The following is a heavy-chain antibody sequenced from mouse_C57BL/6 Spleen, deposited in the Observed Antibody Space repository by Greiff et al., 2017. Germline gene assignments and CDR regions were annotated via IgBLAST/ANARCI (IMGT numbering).Heavy chain of an antibody. D-gene: IGHD1-1*01. CDR2: IDPSDSET. CDR1: GYTFTSYW. V-gene: IGHV1-52*01. Sequence: QVQLQQPGAELVRPGSSVKLSCKASGYTFTSYWMHWVKQRPIQGLEWIGNIDPSDSETHYNQKFKDKATLTVDKSSSTAYMQLSRLTSEDSAVYYCARGIYYGSSDPYYYAMDYWGQGTSVTVSS. J-gene: IGHJ4*01. CDR3: ARGIYYGSSDPYYYAMDY.